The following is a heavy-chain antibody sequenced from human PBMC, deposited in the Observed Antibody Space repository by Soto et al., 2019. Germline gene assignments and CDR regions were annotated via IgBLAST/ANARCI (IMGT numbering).Heavy chain of an antibody. V-gene: IGHV5-10-1*01. CDR2: IDPTDSFT. D-gene: IGHD3-3*01. CDR1: GYNFTSYW. Sequence: GESLKISCKGSGYNFTSYWIIWVRQMPGKGLEWMGNIDPTDSFTNYSPSFQGHVTISTDKSMSTAYLQWGTLKASDTAMYYCARRGSDFWSGLDVWGQGTTVTVSS. J-gene: IGHJ6*02. CDR3: ARRGSDFWSGLDV.